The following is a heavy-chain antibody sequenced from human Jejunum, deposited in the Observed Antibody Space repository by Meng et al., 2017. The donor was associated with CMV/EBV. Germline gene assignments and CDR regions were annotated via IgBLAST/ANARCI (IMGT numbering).Heavy chain of an antibody. Sequence: QVQLVESGGGVVQPGGSLRLSCAASGFTFNNYGVQWVRQAPGKGLEWVAFIRYDGTIQYYADSVKGRFIISRDNSKNTVYLQMSSLRAEDTAVYYCAKDWGTYCTTTTCSYYFHYWGQGTLVTVSS. CDR1: GFTFNNYG. CDR3: AKDWGTYCTTTTCSYYFHY. V-gene: IGHV3-30*02. J-gene: IGHJ4*02. D-gene: IGHD2-2*01. CDR2: IRYDGTIQ.